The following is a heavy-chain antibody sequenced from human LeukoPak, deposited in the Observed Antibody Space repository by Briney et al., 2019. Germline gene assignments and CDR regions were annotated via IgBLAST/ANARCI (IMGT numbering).Heavy chain of an antibody. J-gene: IGHJ4*02. D-gene: IGHD4-11*01. Sequence: ASVKVSCKASGYSFTNYGIIWVRQTPGQGLQWMGWISAHNGNTNYAQKLQGRVTLTTDTSTSTVYMELRSLTSDDTAVYYCAGAETTLLLNYWGQGTLVTVSS. CDR3: AGAETTLLLNY. CDR2: ISAHNGNT. V-gene: IGHV1-18*01. CDR1: GYSFTNYG.